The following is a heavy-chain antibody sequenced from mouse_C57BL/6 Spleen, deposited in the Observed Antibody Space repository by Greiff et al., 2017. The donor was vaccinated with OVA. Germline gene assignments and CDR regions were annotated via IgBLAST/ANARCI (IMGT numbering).Heavy chain of an antibody. D-gene: IGHD1-1*01. CDR1: GYTFTSYD. CDR3: ARPHTVGDGGAMDY. Sequence: QVQLQQSGPELVKPGASVKLSCKASGYTFTSYDINWVKQRPGQGLEWIGWIYPRDGSTKYNEKFKGKATLTVDTSSSTAYMELHSLTSEDSAVYFCARPHTVGDGGAMDYWGQGTSVTVSS. V-gene: IGHV1-85*01. CDR2: IYPRDGST. J-gene: IGHJ4*01.